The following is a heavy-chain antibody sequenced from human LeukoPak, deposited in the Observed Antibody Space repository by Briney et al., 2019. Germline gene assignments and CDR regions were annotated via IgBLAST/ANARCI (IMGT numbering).Heavy chain of an antibody. J-gene: IGHJ4*02. D-gene: IGHD2-21*02. CDR2: IIPIFGTA. CDR3: ARSQRAGDQWSFDY. Sequence: ASVKVSCKASGGTFSSYAISWVRQAPGQGLEWMGGIIPIFGTANYAQKFQGRVTITADESTSTAYMELSSLRSEDTAVYYCARSQRAGDQWSFDYWSQGTLVTVSS. CDR1: GGTFSSYA. V-gene: IGHV1-69*13.